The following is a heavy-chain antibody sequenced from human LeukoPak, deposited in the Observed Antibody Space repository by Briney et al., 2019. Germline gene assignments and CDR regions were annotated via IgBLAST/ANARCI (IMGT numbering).Heavy chain of an antibody. CDR3: ARHPSMVVVPAAIEYYYYMDV. D-gene: IGHD2-2*01. Sequence: SVKVSCKASGYTFTGYYMHWVRQAPGQGLEWMGGIIPIFGTANYAQKFQGRVTITTDESTSTAYMELSSLRSEDTAVYYCARHPSMVVVPAAIEYYYYMDVWGKGTTVTVSS. CDR1: GYTFTGYY. CDR2: IIPIFGTA. V-gene: IGHV1-69*05. J-gene: IGHJ6*03.